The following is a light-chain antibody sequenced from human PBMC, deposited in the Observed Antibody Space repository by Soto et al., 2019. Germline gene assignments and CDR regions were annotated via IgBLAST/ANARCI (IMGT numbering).Light chain of an antibody. V-gene: IGKV3-20*01. CDR2: GAS. J-gene: IGKJ1*01. CDR3: QQYGSSPWT. Sequence: EIVLTQSPGTLSLSPGAGATLSCRASQSVSSSYLAWYQQKPGQAPRLLIYGASSRATGIPDRFSGSGSGTDCTLTISRLEPEDVAVYYCQQYGSSPWTLGQGTKVDIK. CDR1: QSVSSSY.